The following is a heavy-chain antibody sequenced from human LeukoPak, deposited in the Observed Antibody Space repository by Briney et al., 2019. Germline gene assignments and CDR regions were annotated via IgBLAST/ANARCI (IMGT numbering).Heavy chain of an antibody. CDR3: ARSSSSSSYTAFDI. V-gene: IGHV4-4*07. CDR1: GGSIRSYY. D-gene: IGHD6-13*01. Sequence: SETLSLTCTVSGGSIRSYYWSWVRQPAGKGLEWIGRIYFSGSTNYSLSLKSRVTLSIDTSNSQFLLNLHSVTAADTAVYYCARSSSSSSYTAFDIWGQGTMVTVSS. CDR2: IYFSGST. J-gene: IGHJ3*02.